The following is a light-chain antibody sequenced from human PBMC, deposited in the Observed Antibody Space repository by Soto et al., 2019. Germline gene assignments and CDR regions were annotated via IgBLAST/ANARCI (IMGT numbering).Light chain of an antibody. V-gene: IGKV1-5*03. CDR1: QTISSW. CDR3: QHYNSYSEA. CDR2: KAS. J-gene: IGKJ1*01. Sequence: DIQMTQSPSTLSGSVGDRVTITCRASQTISSWLAWYQQKPGKAPKLLIYKASTLKSGVPSRFSGSGSGTEFTLTISSLQPDDFETYYCQHYNSYSEAFGTGTKVELK.